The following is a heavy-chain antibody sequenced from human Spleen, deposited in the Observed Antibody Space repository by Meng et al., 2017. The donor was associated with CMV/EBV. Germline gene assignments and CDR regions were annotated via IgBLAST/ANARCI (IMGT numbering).Heavy chain of an antibody. CDR3: ARGGGYFYGYFDN. CDR2: IYYRGST. Sequence: SETLSLTCTVSGASAGSGSYYWSWVRQPPGKGLEWIGYIYYRGSTNSNPSLKSRVTMSVDTSKNQFSLKLGSVTAADTAVYYCARGGGYFYGYFDNWGQGTLVTVSS. D-gene: IGHD2-21*01. V-gene: IGHV4-61*01. CDR1: GASAGSGSYY. J-gene: IGHJ4*02.